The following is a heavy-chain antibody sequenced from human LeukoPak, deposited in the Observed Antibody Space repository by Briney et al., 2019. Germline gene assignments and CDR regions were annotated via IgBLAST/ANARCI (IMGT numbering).Heavy chain of an antibody. D-gene: IGHD3-10*01. CDR2: IHHSGST. CDR1: GGSLSPSY. CDR3: ARGQYGAGTGTYSN. Sequence: PSETLSLPRTVSGGSLSPSYPSWMRQPPAKGLEWIGYIHHSGSTDYNPSLKGRVTISVDTSKNQFSLRLGSVTAADTAVYYCARGQYGAGTGTYSNWGQGTLVTVSS. V-gene: IGHV4-59*01. J-gene: IGHJ4*02.